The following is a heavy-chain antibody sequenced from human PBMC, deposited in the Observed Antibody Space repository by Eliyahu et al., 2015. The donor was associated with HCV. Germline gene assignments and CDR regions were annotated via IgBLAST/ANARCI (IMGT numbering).Heavy chain of an antibody. D-gene: IGHD5-12*01. CDR1: GYTFTGSY. CDR3: ARDLADIVATITGYYYGMDV. Sequence: QVQLVQSGAEVKKPGASVKVSCKASGYTFTGSYMPWVRQAPGQGLEWMGWINPNSGGTNXAQKFQGRVTMTRDTSISTAYMELSRLRSDDTAVYYCARDLADIVATITGYYYGMDVWGQGTTVTVSS. J-gene: IGHJ6*02. V-gene: IGHV1-2*02. CDR2: INPNSGGT.